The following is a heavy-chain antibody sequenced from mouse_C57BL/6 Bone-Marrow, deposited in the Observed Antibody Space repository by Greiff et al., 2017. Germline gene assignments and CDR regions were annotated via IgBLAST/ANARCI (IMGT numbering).Heavy chain of an antibody. V-gene: IGHV14-4*01. CDR1: GFNIKDDY. CDR3: TTDYYGSSDY. CDR2: IDPENGDT. Sequence: LKQSGAELVRPGASVKLSCTASGFNIKDDYMHWVKQRPEQGLEWIGWIDPENGDTEYAPKFQGKATITADTSSNTAYLQLSSLTSEDTAVYYCTTDYYGSSDYWGQGTTLTVSS. J-gene: IGHJ2*01. D-gene: IGHD1-1*01.